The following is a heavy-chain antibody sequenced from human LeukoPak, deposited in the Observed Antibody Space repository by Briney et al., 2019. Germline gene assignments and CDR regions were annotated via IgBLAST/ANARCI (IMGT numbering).Heavy chain of an antibody. CDR3: ARGAWYGIS. D-gene: IGHD6-13*01. V-gene: IGHV3-7*01. J-gene: IGHJ5*02. Sequence: PGGSLRLSCAASGFTFSDYWMTWVRQAPGKGLERLATIKKDGSEKYYVDSVKGRFTISRGNAKNSLDLQMNSLRAEDTAVYYCARGAWYGISWGQGTLVTVSS. CDR2: IKKDGSEK. CDR1: GFTFSDYW.